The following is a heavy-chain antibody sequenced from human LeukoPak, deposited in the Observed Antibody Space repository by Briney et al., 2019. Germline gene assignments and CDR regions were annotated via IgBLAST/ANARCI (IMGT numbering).Heavy chain of an antibody. CDR3: AKEGY. J-gene: IGHJ4*02. CDR1: GFTFDDYA. V-gene: IGHV3-9*01. Sequence: GGSLRLSCAASGFTFDDYAMHWVRQAPGKGLEWVSGISWNSGSIGYADSVKGRFTISRDNAKNSLYLQMNSLRAEDTALYYCAKEGYWGQGTLVTVSS. CDR2: ISWNSGSI.